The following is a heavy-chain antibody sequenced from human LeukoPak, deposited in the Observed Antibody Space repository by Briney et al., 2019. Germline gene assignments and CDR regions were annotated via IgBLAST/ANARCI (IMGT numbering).Heavy chain of an antibody. J-gene: IGHJ4*02. D-gene: IGHD5-24*01. CDR1: GFPFSSYW. Sequence: GGSLRLSCVASGFPFSSYWMTWVRQAPGKGLEWVASIKQDGSKKSYVDSVKGRFTISRDNAKNSLYLQMNSLRAEDTAIYYCTRVGYIDEGIDYWGQGTLVTVSS. CDR3: TRVGYIDEGIDY. CDR2: IKQDGSKK. V-gene: IGHV3-7*04.